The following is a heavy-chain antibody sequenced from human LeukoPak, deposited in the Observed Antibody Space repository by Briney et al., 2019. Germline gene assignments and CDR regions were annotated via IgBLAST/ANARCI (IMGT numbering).Heavy chain of an antibody. Sequence: SETLSLTCTVSGYSISSGYYWGWIRQPPGKGLEWIGSIYHSGSTYYNPSLKSRVTKSVDTSKNQFSLKLSSVTAADTAVYYCARAVYDIQYYFDYWGQGTLVTVSS. D-gene: IGHD3-9*01. J-gene: IGHJ4*02. V-gene: IGHV4-38-2*02. CDR2: IYHSGST. CDR3: ARAVYDIQYYFDY. CDR1: GYSISSGYY.